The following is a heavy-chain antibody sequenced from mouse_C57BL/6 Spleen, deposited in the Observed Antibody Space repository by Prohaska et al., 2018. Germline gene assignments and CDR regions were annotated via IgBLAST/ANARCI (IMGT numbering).Heavy chain of an antibody. CDR2: IYPGSGST. CDR1: GYTFTSYW. V-gene: IGHV1-55*01. J-gene: IGHJ1*03. CDR3: ARRDYYGSSWYFDV. D-gene: IGHD1-1*01. Sequence: KMSCKASGYTFTSYWITWVKQRPGQCLEWFGDIYPGSGSTNYNEKFKSKATLTVDTSSSTAYMQLSSLTSEDSAVYYCARRDYYGSSWYFDVWGTGTTVTVSS.